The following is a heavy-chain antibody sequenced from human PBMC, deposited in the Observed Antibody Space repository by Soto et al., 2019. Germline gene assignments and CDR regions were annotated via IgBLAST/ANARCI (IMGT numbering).Heavy chain of an antibody. V-gene: IGHV4-31*03. D-gene: IGHD4-17*01. CDR2: IYYSGST. CDR1: GGSISSGGYY. J-gene: IGHJ5*02. CDR3: ARVRLTTPPLNSFWFDP. Sequence: SETLSLTCTVSGGSISSGGYYWSWIRQHPGKGLEWIGYIYYSGSTYYNPSLKSRVTISVDTSKNQFSLKLSSVTAADTAVYYCARVRLTTPPLNSFWFDPWGQGTLVTVSS.